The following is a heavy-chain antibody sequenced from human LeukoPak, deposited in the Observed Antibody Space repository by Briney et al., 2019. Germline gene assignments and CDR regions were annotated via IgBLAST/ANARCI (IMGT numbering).Heavy chain of an antibody. V-gene: IGHV4-34*01. CDR3: ARGQYDSGGYHYGIRAFYFDY. CDR1: GESFSGDF. Sequence: SETLSLTCGVYGESFSGDFWTWLRQAPGKGLEWIGEINHRGRTNYSPSLTGRVTISADTSMNQFSLQLRSVTAADTALYYCARGQYDSGGYHYGIRAFYFDYWGQGILVTVSS. CDR2: INHRGRT. J-gene: IGHJ4*02. D-gene: IGHD3-22*01.